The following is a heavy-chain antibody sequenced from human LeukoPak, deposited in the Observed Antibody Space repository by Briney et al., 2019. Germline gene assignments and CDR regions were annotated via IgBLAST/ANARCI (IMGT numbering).Heavy chain of an antibody. CDR2: ISASGGFT. V-gene: IGHV3-23*01. D-gene: IGHD3-10*01. J-gene: IGHJ4*02. Sequence: GGSLRLSCAASGFTFSSYAMSWVRQAPGKGLEWLSVISASGGFTYYADSVKGRFTISRDNSKNTLYLQMNSLRAEDTAVYYCAKNNVLTGKLDYWGQGTLVTVSS. CDR3: AKNNVLTGKLDY. CDR1: GFTFSSYA.